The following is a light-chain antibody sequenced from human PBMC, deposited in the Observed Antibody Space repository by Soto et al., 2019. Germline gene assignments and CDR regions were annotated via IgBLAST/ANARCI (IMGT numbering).Light chain of an antibody. CDR2: AAS. CDR1: QGISSY. Sequence: AIRMTRSPSSLSASTGDRVTITCRASQGISSYLSWYQQKPGKAPKLLIYAASTLQSGVPSRSSGSGSGTDFTLTISCLQSEDFATYYCQQYYSYPLTFGPGTKVDIK. V-gene: IGKV1-8*01. CDR3: QQYYSYPLT. J-gene: IGKJ3*01.